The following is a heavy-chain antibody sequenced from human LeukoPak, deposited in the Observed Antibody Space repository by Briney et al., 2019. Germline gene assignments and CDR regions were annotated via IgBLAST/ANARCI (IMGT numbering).Heavy chain of an antibody. CDR2: INHSGST. V-gene: IGHV4-34*01. CDR1: GGSFSGYY. CDR3: ARGVVVTAIHHYYYGMDV. J-gene: IGHJ6*04. D-gene: IGHD2-21*02. Sequence: SENLSLTCAVYGGSFSGYYWSWIRQPPGKGLEWIGEINHSGSTNYNPSLKSRVTISVDTSKNQFSLKLSSVTAADTAVYSCARGVVVTAIHHYYYGMDVWGKGTTVTVSS.